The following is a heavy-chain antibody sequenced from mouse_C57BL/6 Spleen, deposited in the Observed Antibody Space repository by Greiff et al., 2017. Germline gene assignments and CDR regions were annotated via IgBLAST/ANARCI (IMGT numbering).Heavy chain of an antibody. J-gene: IGHJ2*01. CDR1: GYTFTSYW. V-gene: IGHV1-59*01. CDR3: ARDGSSYEDYFDY. D-gene: IGHD1-1*01. CDR2: IDPSDSYT. Sequence: VKLMESGAELVRPGTSVKLSCKASGYTFTSYWMHWVKQRPGQGLEWIGVIDPSDSYTNYNQKFKGKATLTVDTSSSTAYMQLSSLTSEDSAVYYCARDGSSYEDYFDYWGQGTTLTVSS.